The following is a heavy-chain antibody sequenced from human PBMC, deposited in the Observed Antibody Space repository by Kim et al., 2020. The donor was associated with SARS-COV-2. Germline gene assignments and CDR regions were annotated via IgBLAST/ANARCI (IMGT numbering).Heavy chain of an antibody. CDR2: ISGDGGST. D-gene: IGHD3-3*01. CDR1: GFTFDDYA. Sequence: GGSLRLSCAASGFTFDDYAMHWVRQAPGKGLEWVSLISGDGGSTYYADSVKGRFTISRDNSKNSLYLQMNSLRTEDTALYYCAKDMKRITIFGVVEDRDYWGQGTLVTVSS. V-gene: IGHV3-43*02. J-gene: IGHJ4*02. CDR3: AKDMKRITIFGVVEDRDY.